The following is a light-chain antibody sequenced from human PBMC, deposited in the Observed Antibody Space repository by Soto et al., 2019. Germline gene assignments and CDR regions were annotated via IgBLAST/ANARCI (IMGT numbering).Light chain of an antibody. CDR1: SSDVGGSNG. CDR3: SSYTSSSTDV. V-gene: IGLV2-18*02. Sequence: QSALTQPPSVSGSPGQSVAISCTGTSSDVGGSNGVSWYQQPPGTAPKLIIYDVSNRPSGVPDRFSGSKSGNTASLIISGLQAEDEGDYYCSSYTSSSTDVFGTGTQLTVL. J-gene: IGLJ1*01. CDR2: DVS.